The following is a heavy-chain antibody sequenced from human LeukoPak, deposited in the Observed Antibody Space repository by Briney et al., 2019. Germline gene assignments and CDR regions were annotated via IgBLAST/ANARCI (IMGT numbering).Heavy chain of an antibody. D-gene: IGHD5-12*01. CDR1: GYTFTGYY. J-gene: IGHJ4*02. V-gene: IGHV1-2*06. CDR2: INPNSGGT. CDR3: ARDVDIVATDFDY. Sequence: ASVKVSCKASGYTFTGYYMHWVRQAPGQGLEWMGRINPNSGGTNYAQKFQGRVTMTRDTSISTAYIELSRLRSDDTAVYYCARDVDIVATDFDYWGQGTLVTVSS.